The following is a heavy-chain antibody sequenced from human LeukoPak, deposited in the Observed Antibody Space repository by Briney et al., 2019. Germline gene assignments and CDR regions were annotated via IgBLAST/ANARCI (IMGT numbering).Heavy chain of an antibody. Sequence: SVKVSCKASGYTFTSYYMHWVRQAPGQGLEWMGGIIPIFGTANYAQKFQGRVTITADESTSTAYMELSSLRSEDTAVYYCARATYYYDSSGYSLFGYWGQGTLVTVSS. CDR1: GYTFTSYY. CDR3: ARATYYYDSSGYSLFGY. J-gene: IGHJ4*02. D-gene: IGHD3-22*01. V-gene: IGHV1-69*13. CDR2: IIPIFGTA.